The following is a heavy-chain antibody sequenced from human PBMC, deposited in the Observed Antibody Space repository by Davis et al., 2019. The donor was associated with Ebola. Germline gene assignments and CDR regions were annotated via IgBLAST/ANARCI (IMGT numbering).Heavy chain of an antibody. J-gene: IGHJ6*02. CDR2: INQDGSEK. V-gene: IGHV3-7*03. CDR3: ARDPLFRYSDPFYYYYGMDV. Sequence: PGGSLRLSCAASGFTFSSYWMSCVRQAPGKGLEWVANINQDGSEKYYADSVKGRFTISRDNSKNTLYLQMNSLRAEDTAVYYCARDPLFRYSDPFYYYYGMDVWGQGTTVTVSS. D-gene: IGHD2-15*01. CDR1: GFTFSSYW.